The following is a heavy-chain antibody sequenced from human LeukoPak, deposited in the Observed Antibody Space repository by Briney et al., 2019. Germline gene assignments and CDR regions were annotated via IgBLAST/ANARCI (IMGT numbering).Heavy chain of an antibody. J-gene: IGHJ3*02. V-gene: IGHV4-4*09. CDR3: ARRVHYYDSSGYANDAFDI. Sequence: SETLSLTCTVSGGSISNYYWSWIRQPPGQGLEWIGYIYTSGSTNYNPSLKSCVTISVDTTKNQFSLNLTSVTAADTAVYHCARRVHYYDSSGYANDAFDIWGQGTMVTVSS. CDR2: IYTSGST. CDR1: GGSISNYY. D-gene: IGHD3-22*01.